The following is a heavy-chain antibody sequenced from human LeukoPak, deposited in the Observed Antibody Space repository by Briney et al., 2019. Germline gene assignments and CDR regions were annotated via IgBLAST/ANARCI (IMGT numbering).Heavy chain of an antibody. V-gene: IGHV3-23*01. J-gene: IGHJ3*02. CDR1: GFTFSSYA. D-gene: IGHD2-2*01. CDR2: ISGSGGST. Sequence: PGGSLRLSCAASGFTFSSYAMSWVRQAPGKGLEWVSAISGSGGSTYYADSVKGRFTISRDNSKNTLYLQMNSLRAEDMAVYYCAKDIADIVVVPAAIWTGAFDIWGQGTMVTVPS. CDR3: AKDIADIVVVPAAIWTGAFDI.